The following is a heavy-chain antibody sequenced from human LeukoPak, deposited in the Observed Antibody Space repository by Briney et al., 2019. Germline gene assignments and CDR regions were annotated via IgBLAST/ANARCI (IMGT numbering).Heavy chain of an antibody. J-gene: IGHJ4*02. CDR1: GYTFTGYY. V-gene: IGHV1-2*02. D-gene: IGHD2-15*01. Sequence: EASVKVSCKASGYTFTGYYMHWVRQAPGQGLEWMGWINPNSGGTNYAQKFQGRVTITRDTSISTAYMELSRLRSDDTAVYYCAREPLRYCSGGSCYSNMNDYWGQGTLVTVSS. CDR3: AREPLRYCSGGSCYSNMNDY. CDR2: INPNSGGT.